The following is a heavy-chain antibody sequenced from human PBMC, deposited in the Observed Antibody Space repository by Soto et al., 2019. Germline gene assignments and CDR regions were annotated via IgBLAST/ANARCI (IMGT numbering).Heavy chain of an antibody. CDR3: AKDRYYGSGSSPAKYFDY. D-gene: IGHD3-10*01. CDR2: ISGSGGST. Sequence: GGSLRLSCAASGFTFSSYAMSWVRQAPGKWLEWVSAISGSGGSTYYADSVKGRFTISRDNSKNTLYLQMNSLRAEDTAVYYCAKDRYYGSGSSPAKYFDYWGQGXLVTVYS. CDR1: GFTFSSYA. J-gene: IGHJ4*02. V-gene: IGHV3-23*01.